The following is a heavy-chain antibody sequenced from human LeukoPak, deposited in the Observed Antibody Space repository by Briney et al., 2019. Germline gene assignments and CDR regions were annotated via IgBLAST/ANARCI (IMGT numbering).Heavy chain of an antibody. D-gene: IGHD6-13*01. V-gene: IGHV4-59*01. CDR2: IYYSGST. Sequence: SETLSLTCTVSGGSISSYYWSWIRQPPGKGLEWIGYIYYSGSTNYNPSLNSRVTISVDTSKNQFSLKLSSVTAADTAVYYCARAGQQLVRVDYWGQGTLVTVSS. CDR1: GGSISSYY. CDR3: ARAGQQLVRVDY. J-gene: IGHJ4*02.